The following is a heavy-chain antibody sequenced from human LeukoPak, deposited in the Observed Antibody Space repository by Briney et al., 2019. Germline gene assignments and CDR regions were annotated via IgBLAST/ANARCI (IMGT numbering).Heavy chain of an antibody. CDR2: INPTSGGT. V-gene: IGHV1-2*02. Sequence: ASVKVSCKASGYTFTVYYIYCVRQAPGQGLEWMGWINPTSGGTKYAQKFQGRVTMTRDTSISTAYMELSRLRSDDTAVYYCARGPANWLDPWGQGTLVAVSS. CDR3: ARGPANWLDP. CDR1: GYTFTVYY. J-gene: IGHJ5*02.